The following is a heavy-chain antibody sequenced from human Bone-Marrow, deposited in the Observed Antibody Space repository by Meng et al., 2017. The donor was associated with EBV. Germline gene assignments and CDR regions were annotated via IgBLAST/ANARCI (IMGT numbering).Heavy chain of an antibody. D-gene: IGHD3-22*01. J-gene: IGHJ4*02. CDR2: ISSSSSYI. CDR1: GFTFSRYS. V-gene: IGHV3-21*01. CDR3: ARDSGYYDSSGYYDY. Sequence: LVESGGGLVKPGGSLRLSVAASGFTFSRYSMNWVRQAPGKGLEWVSSISSSSSYIYYADSVKGRFTISRDNAKNSLYLQMNSLRAEDTAVYYCARDSGYYDSSGYYDYWGQGTLVTVSS.